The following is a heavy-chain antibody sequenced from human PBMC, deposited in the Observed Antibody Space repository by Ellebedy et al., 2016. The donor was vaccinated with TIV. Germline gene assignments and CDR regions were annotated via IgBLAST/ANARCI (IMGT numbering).Heavy chain of an antibody. V-gene: IGHV3-30*03. CDR3: ARGGSSGSYDY. Sequence: GGSLRLXCVASGFTFRSHGIYWVRQAPGKGLEWVAVISSDGSNKYYADSVKGRFTISRDNSKNTLYLQMNSLRTDDMAVYYCARGGSSGSYDYWGQGTLVTVSS. CDR2: ISSDGSNK. CDR1: GFTFRSHG. J-gene: IGHJ4*02. D-gene: IGHD3-10*01.